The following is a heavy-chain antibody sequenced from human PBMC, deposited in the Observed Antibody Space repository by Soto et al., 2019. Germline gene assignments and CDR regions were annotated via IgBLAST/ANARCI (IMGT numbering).Heavy chain of an antibody. CDR2: IYINGST. D-gene: IGHD5-12*01. CDR3: SGDPSGYDEGDWYHGVGV. V-gene: IGHV3-53*01. CDR1: GFSVSSNY. Sequence: ERALRLYCAASGFSVSSNYMSWVRQAPGEGLEWVAIIYINGSTDYADSVQGRFSVSRDIYKNTLFLQMNNLRAEDTAVYFCSGDPSGYDEGDWYHGVGVWGQGTTVTVSS. J-gene: IGHJ6*02.